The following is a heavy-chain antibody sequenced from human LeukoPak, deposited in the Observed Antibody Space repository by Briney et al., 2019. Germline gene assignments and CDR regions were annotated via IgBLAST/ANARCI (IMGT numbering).Heavy chain of an antibody. CDR3: AGHVVATLNAFDI. Sequence: SATLSLTCTVAGDSISNYYWSWIRQPPGKGLEWIGYIYYSGSTNYNPSLKSRVTISIDTSKNQFSLKLSSVTAADTAVYYCAGHVVATLNAFDIRGQGTMVTVSS. CDR1: GDSISNYY. D-gene: IGHD2-15*01. CDR2: IYYSGST. V-gene: IGHV4-59*01. J-gene: IGHJ3*02.